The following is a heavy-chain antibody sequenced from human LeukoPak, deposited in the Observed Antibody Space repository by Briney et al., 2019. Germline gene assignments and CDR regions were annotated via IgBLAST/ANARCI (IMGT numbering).Heavy chain of an antibody. J-gene: IGHJ4*02. Sequence: GGSLRLSCAASGFTFSDYWISWIRQAPGKGLEWVANIKGDGSDKYYVDSVKGRFTISRDNAKNSLYLQMSSLRAEDTAVYYCVSGGIAAAGYSYDYWGQGTLVTVSS. CDR2: IKGDGSDK. V-gene: IGHV3-7*01. CDR3: VSGGIAAAGYSYDY. CDR1: GFTFSDYW. D-gene: IGHD6-13*01.